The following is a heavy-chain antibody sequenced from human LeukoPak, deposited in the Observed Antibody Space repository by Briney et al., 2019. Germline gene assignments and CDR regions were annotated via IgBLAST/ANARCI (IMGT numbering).Heavy chain of an antibody. CDR2: INPNSGGT. J-gene: IGHJ4*02. Sequence: ASVKVPCKASGYTFTGYYMHWVRQAPGQGLEWMGWINPNSGGTNYAQKFQGRVTMTRDTSISTAYMELSRLRSDDTAVYYCARGGPDELLPLASFDYWGQGTLVTVSS. D-gene: IGHD2-15*01. V-gene: IGHV1-2*02. CDR1: GYTFTGYY. CDR3: ARGGPDELLPLASFDY.